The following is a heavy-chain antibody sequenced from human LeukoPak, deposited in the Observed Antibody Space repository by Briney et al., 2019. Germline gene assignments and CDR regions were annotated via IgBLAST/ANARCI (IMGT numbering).Heavy chain of an antibody. J-gene: IGHJ4*02. CDR2: ISGSGGST. CDR3: AKDVYGGNSYDY. D-gene: IGHD4-23*01. CDR1: GFTFSSYG. V-gene: IGHV3-23*01. Sequence: GGTLRLSCAASGFTFSSYGMSWVRQAPGKGLEWVSAISGSGGSTYYADSVKGRFTISRDNSKNTLYLQMNSLRAEDTAVYYCAKDVYGGNSYDYWGQGTLVTVSS.